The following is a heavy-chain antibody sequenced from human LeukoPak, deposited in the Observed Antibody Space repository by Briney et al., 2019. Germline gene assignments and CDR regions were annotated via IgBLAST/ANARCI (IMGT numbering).Heavy chain of an antibody. D-gene: IGHD2-21*01. CDR2: IIPIFGIA. CDR1: GGTFSSYA. Sequence: SVKVSCKASGGTFSSYAISWVRQAPGQGLEWMGGIIPIFGIANYAQKFQGRVTITADESTSTAYMELSSLRSEDTAVYYCARVRGDPTSRQDAFDIWGQGTMVTVSS. CDR3: ARVRGDPTSRQDAFDI. V-gene: IGHV1-69*13. J-gene: IGHJ3*02.